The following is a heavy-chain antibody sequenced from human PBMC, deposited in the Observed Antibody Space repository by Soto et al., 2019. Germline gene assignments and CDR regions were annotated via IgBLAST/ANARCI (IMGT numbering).Heavy chain of an antibody. V-gene: IGHV4-39*01. J-gene: IGHJ5*02. Sequence: QLQLHESGPGLVRPSETLSLTCAVSGGSIRISDYFWGWIRQPPGRALEWIASIYHSGSTYYNPTLKRRVTISVGTSINQFALTLNSVTAADTAIYYCARDSGWFDPWGQGTLVTVSS. CDR1: GGSIRISDYF. D-gene: IGHD7-27*01. CDR3: ARDSGWFDP. CDR2: IYHSGST.